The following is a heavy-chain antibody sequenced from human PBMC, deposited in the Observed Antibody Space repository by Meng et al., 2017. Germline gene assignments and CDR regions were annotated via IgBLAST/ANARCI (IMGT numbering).Heavy chain of an antibody. J-gene: IGHJ4*02. V-gene: IGHV1-18*01. CDR2: ISAYNDNT. Sequence: QGQRVQSVPEVKTPGPTVKVSCNASGSTFSSNGISWVRQAPGQGLEWMGWISAYNDNTNYAQKLQGRVTMTTDTSTSTAYMELRSLRSDDTAVYYCARRESPRDGYRNWGQGTLVTVSS. CDR3: ARRESPRDGYRN. D-gene: IGHD5-24*01. CDR1: GSTFSSNG.